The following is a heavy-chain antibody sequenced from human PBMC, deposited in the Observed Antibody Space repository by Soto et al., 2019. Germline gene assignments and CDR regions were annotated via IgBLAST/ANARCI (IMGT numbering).Heavy chain of an antibody. CDR3: ARPKYGETYFDS. CDR2: FDPEDGET. CDR1: GYTLTELS. J-gene: IGHJ4*02. V-gene: IGHV1-24*01. D-gene: IGHD2-21*01. Sequence: ASVKVYCKVSGYTLTELSMHWVRQAPGKGLEWMGGFDPEDGETIYAQKFQGRVTMTEDTSVSTAYMELSSLKSDDTAVYYCARPKYGETYFDSWGQGTVVTVSS.